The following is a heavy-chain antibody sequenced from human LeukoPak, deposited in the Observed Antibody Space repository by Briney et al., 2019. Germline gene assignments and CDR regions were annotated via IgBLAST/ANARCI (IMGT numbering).Heavy chain of an antibody. J-gene: IGHJ4*02. D-gene: IGHD4-17*01. CDR1: GGSINTYY. CDR3: ARGPVWGDYVLDY. Sequence: SETLSLTCTVSGGSINTYYWSWIRQPAGKGLEWIGRINASGRTNYNPSLKSRVTMSVDTSKNQFSLKVNSVTAADTAVYYCARGPVWGDYVLDYWGQGTLVTVSS. CDR2: INASGRT. V-gene: IGHV4-4*07.